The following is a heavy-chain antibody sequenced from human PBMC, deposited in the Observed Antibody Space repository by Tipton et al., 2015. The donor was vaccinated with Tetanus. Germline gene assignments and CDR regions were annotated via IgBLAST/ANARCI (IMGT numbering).Heavy chain of an antibody. CDR1: GFTFDDYG. CDR3: AKDVNSNLPYFQP. J-gene: IGHJ1*01. D-gene: IGHD1-1*01. CDR2: VTWNSGVI. V-gene: IGHV3-9*01. Sequence: SLRLSCAASGFTFDDYGMNWVRQVPGKELEWVSGVTWNSGVIAYADSVKGRLTISRDNAKNSLYLQMNSLRVEDTAVYYCAKDVNSNLPYFQPWGQGPLVTVSS.